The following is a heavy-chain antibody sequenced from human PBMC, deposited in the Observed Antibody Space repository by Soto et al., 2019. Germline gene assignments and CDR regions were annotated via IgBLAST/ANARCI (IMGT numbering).Heavy chain of an antibody. CDR1: GFTFSSYA. J-gene: IGHJ4*02. D-gene: IGHD5-18*01. V-gene: IGHV3-23*05. CDR2: IYSSGST. Sequence: AGGSLRLSCAASGFTFSSYAMTWVRQAPGKGLEWVSFIYSSGSTYYADSVKGRFTISRDNFKNTLYLQMNSLRAEDTAVYYCARGYSYTQPVFDYWGLGTLVTVSS. CDR3: ARGYSYTQPVFDY.